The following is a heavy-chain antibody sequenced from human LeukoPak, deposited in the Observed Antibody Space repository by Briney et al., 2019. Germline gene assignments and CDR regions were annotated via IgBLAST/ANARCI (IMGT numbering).Heavy chain of an antibody. J-gene: IGHJ6*02. CDR3: ARDSVVVPAALRNYYYGMDV. CDR1: GFTFSSYR. V-gene: IGHV3-74*01. CDR2: IKSDGSST. Sequence: GGSLRLSCVASGFTFSSYRMHWVRHAPGKGLVWVSRIKSDGSSTSYAGFVKGRFTISRDNAKNTLYLQMNSLRGEDTAVYYCARDSVVVPAALRNYYYGMDVWGQGTTVTVSS. D-gene: IGHD2-2*01.